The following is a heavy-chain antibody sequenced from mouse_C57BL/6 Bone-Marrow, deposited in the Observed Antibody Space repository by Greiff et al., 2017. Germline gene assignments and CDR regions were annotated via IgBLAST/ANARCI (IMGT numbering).Heavy chain of an antibody. CDR3: ARWVYSYYFGD. J-gene: IGHJ2*01. Sequence: EVQLQQSGPELVKPGASVKMSCKASGYTFTDYNMHWVKQSPGKSLEWIGYINPNNGGTNYNEKFKGKATMTVNKSSSTAYMERRSLTAEDSAVYYCARWVYSYYFGDWGQGTTRTVSS. CDR1: GYTFTDYN. V-gene: IGHV1-22*01. D-gene: IGHD2-1*01. CDR2: INPNNGGT.